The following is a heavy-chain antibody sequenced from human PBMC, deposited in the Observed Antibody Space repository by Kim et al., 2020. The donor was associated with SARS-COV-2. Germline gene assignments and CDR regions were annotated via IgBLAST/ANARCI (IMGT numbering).Heavy chain of an antibody. J-gene: IGHJ5*02. CDR1: GSTFDAHY. CDR3: ARENLWTHNWCDR. Sequence: SETLSLTCTVSGSTFDAHYWSWIRQPPGKGLEWIGYVYYTGNVNYNPSFKSRVAISLDTSNNQFSLRLNSVIAADTAVYYCARENLWTHNWCDRCGQGTL. V-gene: IGHV4-59*11. D-gene: IGHD3-10*01. CDR2: VYYTGNV.